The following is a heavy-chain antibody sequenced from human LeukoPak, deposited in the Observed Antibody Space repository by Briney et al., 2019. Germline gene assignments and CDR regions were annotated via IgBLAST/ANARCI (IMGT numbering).Heavy chain of an antibody. Sequence: PGESLRLSCAASGFTLSSYSMNWVRQAPVKGLEWVSSISSSSSYIYYADSVKGRFTISRDNAKNSLYLQMNSLRAEDTAVYYCARDSYGSGSYYNVLDYWGQGTLVTVSS. J-gene: IGHJ4*02. CDR3: ARDSYGSGSYYNVLDY. CDR2: ISSSSSYI. D-gene: IGHD3-10*01. V-gene: IGHV3-21*01. CDR1: GFTLSSYS.